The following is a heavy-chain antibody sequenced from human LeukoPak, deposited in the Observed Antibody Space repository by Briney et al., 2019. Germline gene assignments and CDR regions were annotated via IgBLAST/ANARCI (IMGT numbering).Heavy chain of an antibody. CDR3: ASQYTSSRIFDD. Sequence: GSLRLSCAASGFTFSSYAMSWVRQAPGKGLEWVSGISSSGAGTYYADSVKGRFTVSRDNAKNSLYLQMNSLRAEDTAVYFCASQYTSSRIFDDWGQGTLVTVSS. CDR1: GFTFSSYA. V-gene: IGHV3-23*01. CDR2: ISSSGAGT. D-gene: IGHD6-13*01. J-gene: IGHJ4*02.